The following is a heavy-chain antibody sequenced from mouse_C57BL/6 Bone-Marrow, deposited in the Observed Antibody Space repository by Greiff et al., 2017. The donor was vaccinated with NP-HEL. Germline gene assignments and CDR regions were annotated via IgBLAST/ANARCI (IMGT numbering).Heavy chain of an antibody. CDR2: INPNNGGT. D-gene: IGHD1-1*01. Sequence: EVQLQQSGPELVKPGASVKIPCKASGYTFTDYNMDWVKQSHGKSLEWIGDINPNNGGTIYNQKFKGKATLTVDKSSSTAYMELRSLTSEDTAVYYCAREGIYYYGSSYDWYFDVWGTGTTVTVSS. CDR3: AREGIYYYGSSYDWYFDV. CDR1: GYTFTDYN. J-gene: IGHJ1*03. V-gene: IGHV1-18*01.